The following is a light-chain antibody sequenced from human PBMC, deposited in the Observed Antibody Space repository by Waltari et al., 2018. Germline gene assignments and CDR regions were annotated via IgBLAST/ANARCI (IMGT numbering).Light chain of an antibody. Sequence: SYVLPQPASVSVAPGKTARITCEANNIGGKTVHWYQRRPGQAPVLVVHDDRDRPSGIPERFSGSNSGNTATLTISGVEVGDEGDYYCQVWEGSSDHYVFGTGTAVSV. CDR2: DDR. CDR3: QVWEGSSDHYV. CDR1: NIGGKT. V-gene: IGLV3-21*03. J-gene: IGLJ1*01.